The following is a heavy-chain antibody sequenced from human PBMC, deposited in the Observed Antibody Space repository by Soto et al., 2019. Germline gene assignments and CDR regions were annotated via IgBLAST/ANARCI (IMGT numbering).Heavy chain of an antibody. CDR1: GGSISSYY. CDR2: TYYSGST. V-gene: IGHV4-59*01. Sequence: GPGPRSPSETLSLTCTVSGGSISSYYWSWIRQPPGKGLEWIGYTYYSGSTNYNPSLKSRVTISVDTSKNQFSLKLSSVTAADTAVYYCARAQAAGTGYLYYYSGMDVWGQGTTVTVSS. J-gene: IGHJ6*02. D-gene: IGHD6-13*01. CDR3: ARAQAAGTGYLYYYSGMDV.